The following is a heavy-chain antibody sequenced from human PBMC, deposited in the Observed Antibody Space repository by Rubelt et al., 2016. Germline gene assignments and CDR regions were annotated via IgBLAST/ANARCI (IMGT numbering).Heavy chain of an antibody. V-gene: IGHV4-34*01. Sequence: QVQLQQWGAGLLKPSETLSLTCAVYGGSFSGYYWSWIRQPPGKGLEWIGEINHSGSTNYNPSLKSRVAVSVDTSKNQFSLRWITVTAADTAVYYCAILQMATLTAAGDYWGPGTLVTVSS. CDR1: GGSFSGYY. CDR2: INHSGST. D-gene: IGHD5-24*01. CDR3: AILQMATLTAAGDY. J-gene: IGHJ4*02.